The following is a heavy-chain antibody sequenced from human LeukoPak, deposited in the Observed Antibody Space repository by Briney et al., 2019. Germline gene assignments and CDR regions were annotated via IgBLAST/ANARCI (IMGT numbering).Heavy chain of an antibody. V-gene: IGHV4-34*01. CDR3: ARSPGGEKQFDY. Sequence: SETLSLTCAVYGGSFSGYYWSWIRQPPGKGLEWIGEINHSGSTNYNPSLKSRVTISVDTSKNQFSLKLSSVTAADTAVYYCARSPGGEKQFDYWGQGTLVTVSS. CDR2: INHSGST. J-gene: IGHJ4*02. CDR1: GGSFSGYY. D-gene: IGHD4-17*01.